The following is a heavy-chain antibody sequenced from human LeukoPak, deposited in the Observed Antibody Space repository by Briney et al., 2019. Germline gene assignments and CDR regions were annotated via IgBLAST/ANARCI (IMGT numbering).Heavy chain of an antibody. J-gene: IGHJ6*02. CDR3: ARGYYYGSGSYHYGMDV. CDR2: IIPILGIA. D-gene: IGHD3-10*01. V-gene: IGHV1-69*04. Sequence: SVKVSCKASGGTFSSYAISWVRRAPGQGLEWMGRIIPILGIANYAQKFQGRVTITADKSTSTAYMELSSLRSEDTAVYYCARGYYYGSGSYHYGMDVWGQGTTVTVSS. CDR1: GGTFSSYA.